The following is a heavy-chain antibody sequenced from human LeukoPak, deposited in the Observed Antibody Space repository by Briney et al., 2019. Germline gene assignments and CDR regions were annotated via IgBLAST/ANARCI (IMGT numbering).Heavy chain of an antibody. Sequence: ASVKVSCKASGYTFTSYYMHWVRQAPGQGLEWMGIINPSGGSTSYAQKFQGRVTMTRDMSTSTVYMELSSLRSGDTAVYYCARGGGVAARSFDPWGQGTLVTVSS. J-gene: IGHJ5*02. CDR2: INPSGGST. CDR3: ARGGGVAARSFDP. CDR1: GYTFTSYY. V-gene: IGHV1-46*01. D-gene: IGHD6-6*01.